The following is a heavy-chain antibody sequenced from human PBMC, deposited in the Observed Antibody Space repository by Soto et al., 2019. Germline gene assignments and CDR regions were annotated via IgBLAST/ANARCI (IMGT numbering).Heavy chain of an antibody. CDR1: GYSFSVYN. Sequence: QVQLVQSGAEVKKPGASVKVSCKASGYSFSVYNIHWVRQAPGQGLEWMGWINPNSGGTNSAQKFQGRVTMTRDMSISTAYMELSRLRSDDTAVYYCAKGRTGYCSGGSCYSDYWGQGTLVTVSS. V-gene: IGHV1-2*02. CDR3: AKGRTGYCSGGSCYSDY. D-gene: IGHD2-15*01. CDR2: INPNSGGT. J-gene: IGHJ4*02.